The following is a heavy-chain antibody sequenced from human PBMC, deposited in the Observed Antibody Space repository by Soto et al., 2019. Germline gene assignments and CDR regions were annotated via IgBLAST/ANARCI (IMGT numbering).Heavy chain of an antibody. D-gene: IGHD3-16*01. CDR1: GGSTSSYY. V-gene: IGHV4-59*08. CDR2: IYYSGST. J-gene: IGHJ5*02. CDR3: ARLGAQEIDP. Sequence: QVQLQESGPGLVKPSETLSLTCTVSGGSTSSYYWSWIRQPPGKGLELIGYIYYSGSTNYNPSLKSRVTISVDTSKNQFSLKLSSVTAADTAVYYCARLGAQEIDPWGQGTLVTVSS.